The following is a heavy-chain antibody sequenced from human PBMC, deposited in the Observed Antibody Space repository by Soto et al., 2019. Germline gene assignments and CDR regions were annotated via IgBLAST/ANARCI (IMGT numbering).Heavy chain of an antibody. CDR2: IHHSGST. Sequence: PSETLSLTCTVSGGSISSGQNFWNWIRQSPGKGLKWIGYIHHSGSTYYNPSLKSRLTISVDTSQNQISLRLNSVTAADTAVYYGARVTGTYPYSFDSGAREPWSPSPQ. J-gene: IGHJ4*02. CDR1: GGSISSGQNF. D-gene: IGHD1-7*01. CDR3: ARVTGTYPYSFDS. V-gene: IGHV4-30-4*01.